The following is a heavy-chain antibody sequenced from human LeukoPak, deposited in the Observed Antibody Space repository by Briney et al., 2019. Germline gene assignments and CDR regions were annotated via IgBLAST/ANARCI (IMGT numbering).Heavy chain of an antibody. V-gene: IGHV5-51*01. CDR2: IYPGDSDT. CDR3: ARRGEDYYFDY. D-gene: IGHD3-10*01. Sequence: GESLKISCKGSGYSFTNYWVGWVRQMPGKGLEWMGIIYPGDSDTRYSPSFQGQVTISADKSITTAYLQWSSLKASDTAMYYCARRGEDYYFDYWGQGILVTVSS. J-gene: IGHJ4*02. CDR1: GYSFTNYW.